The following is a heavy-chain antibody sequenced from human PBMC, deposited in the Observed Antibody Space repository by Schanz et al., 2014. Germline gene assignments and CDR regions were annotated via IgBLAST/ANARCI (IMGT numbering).Heavy chain of an antibody. Sequence: EVQLLESGGGLVQPGGSLRLSCASSGFSFTTYAMSWVRQAPGKGLEWVSSISSGGGSTYYADSVKGRFTISRDNSKNTLYLQMNSLRAEDTAVYYCVKDAENTAMITDYFDYWGQGTLVTVSS. J-gene: IGHJ4*02. CDR3: VKDAENTAMITDYFDY. CDR2: ISSGGGST. V-gene: IGHV3-23*01. D-gene: IGHD5-18*01. CDR1: GFSFTTYA.